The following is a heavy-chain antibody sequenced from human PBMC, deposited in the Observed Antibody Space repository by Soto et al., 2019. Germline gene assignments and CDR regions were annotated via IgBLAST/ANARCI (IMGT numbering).Heavy chain of an antibody. J-gene: IGHJ4*02. D-gene: IGHD3-22*01. CDR3: ASMYYYDSSGSYPFDY. CDR1: GGSIRSGGCD. V-gene: IGHV4-31*03. Sequence: SLSLTGPVSGGSIRSGGCDWDWIRQHPGKGLEWIGYIYYSGSTYYNPSLKSRVTISVDTSKNQFSLKLSSVTAADTAVYYCASMYYYDSSGSYPFDYWGQGTLVTVYS. CDR2: IYYSGST.